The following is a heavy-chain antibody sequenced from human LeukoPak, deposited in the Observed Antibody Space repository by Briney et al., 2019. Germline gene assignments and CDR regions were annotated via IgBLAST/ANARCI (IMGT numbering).Heavy chain of an antibody. CDR2: IHQSGST. Sequence: PSETLSLTCAVYGGSFSGYYWSWIRQPPGKGLEWIGSIHQSGSTYYNPSLKSRIIISIDTSKNQFSLKLDSLTAADTAVYYCAGGIVGVHAYWGQGTLVTVSS. V-gene: IGHV4-34*10. CDR3: AGGIVGVHAY. D-gene: IGHD1-26*01. CDR1: GGSFSGYY. J-gene: IGHJ4*02.